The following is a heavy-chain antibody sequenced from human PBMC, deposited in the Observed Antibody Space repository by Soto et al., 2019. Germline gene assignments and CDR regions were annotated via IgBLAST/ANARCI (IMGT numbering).Heavy chain of an antibody. Sequence: ASVKVSCKASGYTFTSYGISWVRQAPGQGLEWMGWISAYNGNTNYAQKLQGRVTMTTDTSTSTAYMELRSLRSDDTAVYYCARVAYYYYSSGYLPLDYWGQGTLVTVSS. CDR3: ARVAYYYYSSGYLPLDY. V-gene: IGHV1-18*01. CDR1: GYTFTSYG. CDR2: ISAYNGNT. J-gene: IGHJ4*02. D-gene: IGHD3-22*01.